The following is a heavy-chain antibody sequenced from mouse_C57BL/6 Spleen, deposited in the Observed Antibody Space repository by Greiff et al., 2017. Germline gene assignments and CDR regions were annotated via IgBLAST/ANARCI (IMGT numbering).Heavy chain of an antibody. J-gene: IGHJ4*01. CDR1: GYTFTNYW. CDR3: ARTYYGSSLYAMDY. D-gene: IGHD1-1*01. Sequence: QVQLQQSGAELVRPGTSVKMSCKASGYTFTNYWIGWAKQRPGHGLEWIGDIYPGGGYTNYNEKFKGKDTLTVDKSSSTAYMQFSSLTSDDSAIYDCARTYYGSSLYAMDYWGQGTSVTVSS. V-gene: IGHV1-63*01. CDR2: IYPGGGYT.